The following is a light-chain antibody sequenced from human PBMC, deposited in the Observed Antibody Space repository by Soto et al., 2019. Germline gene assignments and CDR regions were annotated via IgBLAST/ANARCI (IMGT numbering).Light chain of an antibody. V-gene: IGKV1-39*01. J-gene: IGKJ2*01. Sequence: DIQMTQSPSSLSASVGDRVTITCRASQSISSYLNWYQQKPGKAPKLLIYAASSLQSGVPSSFSGSGSVTDFTLTISSLQPEDFATYYCQQCYSTLPYTFGQGTKLDIK. CDR3: QQCYSTLPYT. CDR2: AAS. CDR1: QSISSY.